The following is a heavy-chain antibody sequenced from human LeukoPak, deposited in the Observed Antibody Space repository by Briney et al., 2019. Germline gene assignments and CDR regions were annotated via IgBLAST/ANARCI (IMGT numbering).Heavy chain of an antibody. Sequence: GGSLRLSCAASGFTFSSYEMNWVRQAPGKGLEWVSYISSSGSTIYYADSVKGRFTISRDNAKNSLYLQLNSLRPEDTAFYYRARSDLQLEMGFEYWGQGALVTVSS. CDR1: GFTFSSYE. CDR2: ISSSGSTI. J-gene: IGHJ4*02. D-gene: IGHD1-1*01. V-gene: IGHV3-48*03. CDR3: ARSDLQLEMGFEY.